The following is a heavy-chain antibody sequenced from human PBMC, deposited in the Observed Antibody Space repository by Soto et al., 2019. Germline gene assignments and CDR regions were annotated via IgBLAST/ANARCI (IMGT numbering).Heavy chain of an antibody. D-gene: IGHD3-10*02. CDR3: SKAETYYYVQNAEYFQH. Sequence: QVQLVESGGGVVQPGRSLRLSCAASGFTFSSYGMHWVRQAPGKGLEWVAVISYDGSNKYYADSVKGRFTISRDNSKNTLYLQINSLRAEDTAVYYCSKAETYYYVQNAEYFQHWGQGTLFTVSS. J-gene: IGHJ1*01. CDR2: ISYDGSNK. V-gene: IGHV3-30*18. CDR1: GFTFSSYG.